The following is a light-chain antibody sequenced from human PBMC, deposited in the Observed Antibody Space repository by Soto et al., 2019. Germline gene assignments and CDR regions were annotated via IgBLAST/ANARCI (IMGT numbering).Light chain of an antibody. CDR1: ISDIGGYNY. V-gene: IGLV2-14*03. CDR3: SAYTSRSTLGV. J-gene: IGLJ2*01. Sequence: QSALTQPASVSGSPGQSITISCTGTISDIGGYNYVSWYQQHPGKAPKLMISDVSNRPSGVSYRFSGSKSGNTASLTISGLQAEDEADYDCSAYTSRSTLGVFGGGTKLTVL. CDR2: DVS.